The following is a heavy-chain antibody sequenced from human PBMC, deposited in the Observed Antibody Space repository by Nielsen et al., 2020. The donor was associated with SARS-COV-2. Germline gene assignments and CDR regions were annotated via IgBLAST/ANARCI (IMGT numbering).Heavy chain of an antibody. CDR1: GFTFSSYS. J-gene: IGHJ6*02. CDR2: ISSGSTYI. Sequence: GESLKISCAASGFTFSSYSMNWVRQAPGKGLEWVSSISSGSTYIYYADSVKGRFTISRDNAKNSLYLQMNSLTAEDTAVYYCARDRVPYYDFWSGYLNGMDVWGQGTTVTVSS. CDR3: ARDRVPYYDFWSGYLNGMDV. V-gene: IGHV3-21*01. D-gene: IGHD3-3*01.